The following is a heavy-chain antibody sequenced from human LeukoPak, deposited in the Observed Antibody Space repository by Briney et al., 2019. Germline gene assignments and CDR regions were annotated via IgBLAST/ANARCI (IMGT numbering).Heavy chain of an antibody. CDR2: IYHSGST. CDR1: GGSISSGGYY. D-gene: IGHD1-26*01. CDR3: ARVGGSYLVDAFDI. V-gene: IGHV4-30-2*01. J-gene: IGHJ3*02. Sequence: PSETLSLTCTVSGGSISSGGYYWSWIRQPPGKGLEWIGYIYHSGSTYYNPSLKSRVTISVDRSKNQFSLKLSSVTAADTAVYYCARVGGSYLVDAFDIWGQGTMVTVSS.